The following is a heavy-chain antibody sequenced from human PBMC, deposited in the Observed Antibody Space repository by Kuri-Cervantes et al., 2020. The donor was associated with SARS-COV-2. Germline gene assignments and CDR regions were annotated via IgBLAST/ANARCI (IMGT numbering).Heavy chain of an antibody. D-gene: IGHD6-19*01. V-gene: IGHV4-59*01. CDR3: AREGSGWYGEDYYYYGMDV. Sequence: SETLSLTCTVSGGSISSYYWSWIRQPPGKGLEWIGYIYYSGSTNYNPSLKSRVTISVDTFKNQFSLKLSSVTAADTAVYYCAREGSGWYGEDYYYYGMDVWGQGTTVTVSS. J-gene: IGHJ6*02. CDR2: IYYSGST. CDR1: GGSISSYY.